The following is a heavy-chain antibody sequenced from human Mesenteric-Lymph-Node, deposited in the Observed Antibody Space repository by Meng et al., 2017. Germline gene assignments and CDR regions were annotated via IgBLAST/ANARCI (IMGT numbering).Heavy chain of an antibody. V-gene: IGHV3-21*01. CDR1: GFTFSSYS. J-gene: IGHJ4*02. Sequence: GESLKISCAASGFTFSSYSMNWVRQAPGKGLEWVSSISSSSSYIYDAESVKGRFTISRDNAKNSLDLQMNSLRAEETAVYYCARDSYGDYVFDYWGQGTLVTVSS. CDR2: ISSSSSYI. D-gene: IGHD4-17*01. CDR3: ARDSYGDYVFDY.